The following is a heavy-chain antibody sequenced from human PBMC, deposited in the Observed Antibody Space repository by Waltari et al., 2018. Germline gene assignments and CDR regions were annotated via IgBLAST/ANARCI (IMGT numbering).Heavy chain of an antibody. Sequence: QLQLPEPGPGLLKPPENLPITGTVYGGSISSYYRSWIRHPAGKGLEWIGRFYTSGSPNYNPSLRSRVTMSVDTSKNQFSLKLSSVTAADTAVYYCARGGFSSGWYGWGQGTLVTVSS. CDR1: GGSISSYY. D-gene: IGHD6-19*01. CDR3: ARGGFSSGWYG. CDR2: FYTSGSP. V-gene: IGHV4-4*07. J-gene: IGHJ4*02.